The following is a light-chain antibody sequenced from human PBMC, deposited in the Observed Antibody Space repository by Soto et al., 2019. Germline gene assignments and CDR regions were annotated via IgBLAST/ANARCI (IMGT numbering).Light chain of an antibody. Sequence: AIQLPQSPSSLSASVGDRVTITCRASEAIRSALGWYQQKPGKVPKLLIYDASSRATGIPDRFSGGGSGTDFTLTISRLEPEDFAVYYCQQYGSSPRWTFGQGTKVDIK. V-gene: IGKV1-13*02. CDR3: QQYGSSPRWT. J-gene: IGKJ1*01. CDR2: DAS. CDR1: EAIRSA.